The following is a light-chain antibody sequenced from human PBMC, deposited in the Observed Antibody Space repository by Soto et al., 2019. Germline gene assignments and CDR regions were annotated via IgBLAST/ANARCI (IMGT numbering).Light chain of an antibody. V-gene: IGKV3-20*01. CDR1: ETVTGKY. Sequence: EIVLTQSPGTLSLSPGDRATLSCRASETVTGKYLAWYQQKAGQAPRLLIFAASNRATGIPDRFSGSRSGTDFTLTISRLEPEDFAVYFCQQYSSPTQTFGQGNKVEIK. CDR3: QQYSSPTQT. CDR2: AAS. J-gene: IGKJ1*01.